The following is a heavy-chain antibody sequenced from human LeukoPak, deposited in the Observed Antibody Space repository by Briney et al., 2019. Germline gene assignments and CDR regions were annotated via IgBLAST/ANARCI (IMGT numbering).Heavy chain of an antibody. Sequence: PSETLSPTCTVSGGSISSYYWSWIRQPPGKGLEWIGYIYYSGSTNYNPSLKSRVTISVDTSKNQFSLKLSSVTAADTAVYYCARTGSGGATSYSNWFDPWGQGTLVTVSS. D-gene: IGHD2-15*01. CDR2: IYYSGST. CDR1: GGSISSYY. V-gene: IGHV4-59*01. J-gene: IGHJ5*02. CDR3: ARTGSGGATSYSNWFDP.